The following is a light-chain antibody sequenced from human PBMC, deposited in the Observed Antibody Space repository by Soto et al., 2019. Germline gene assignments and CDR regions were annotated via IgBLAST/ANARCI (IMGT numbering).Light chain of an antibody. Sequence: EIVMTQSPATLSVSPGERATLSCRSSQSVRGNLAWYQQKPGQSPRLLIYGASSRATGIPVRFSGSGSGTEFTLTISSVQSEDFAVYYCQQYTNGTFITFGQVTRLEIK. V-gene: IGKV3-15*01. J-gene: IGKJ5*01. CDR3: QQYTNGTFIT. CDR1: QSVRGN. CDR2: GAS.